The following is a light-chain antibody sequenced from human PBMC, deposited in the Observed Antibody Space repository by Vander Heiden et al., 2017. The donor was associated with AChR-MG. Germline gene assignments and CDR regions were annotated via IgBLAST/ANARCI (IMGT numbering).Light chain of an antibody. CDR1: SSHVGTHKH. CDR2: EVK. J-gene: IGLJ3*02. CDR3: CSCEDTYSWV. V-gene: IGLV2-11*01. Sequence: QSALTQPRSVSGSPGQSVTISCTGISSHVGTHKHASGYQQHHGKAPKLMIYEVKKRPSGVPDRFSGSKSGNLASLTISGLQAEDEADYYGCSCEDTYSWVFGGGTKLTVL.